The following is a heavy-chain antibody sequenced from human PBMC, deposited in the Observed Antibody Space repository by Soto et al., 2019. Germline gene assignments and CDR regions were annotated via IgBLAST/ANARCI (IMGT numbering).Heavy chain of an antibody. V-gene: IGHV1-46*01. J-gene: IGHJ3*02. CDR1: GYLFTSYY. CDR2: INPSSGGI. D-gene: IGHD1-26*01. CDR3: ATTGEAPAADGSGRGDVFDI. Sequence: GASVKVSCKASGYLFTSYYMHWVRQAPGQGPEWMGIINPSSGGISYAQKFQGRVTMTRDTYASTVYMELSSLRSEDTAVYYCATTGEAPAADGSGRGDVFDIWGQGTKVTVSS.